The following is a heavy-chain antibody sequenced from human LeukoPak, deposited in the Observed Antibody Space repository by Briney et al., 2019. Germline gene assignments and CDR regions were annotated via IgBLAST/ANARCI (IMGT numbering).Heavy chain of an antibody. CDR1: GYTFSNFG. CDR3: ARDGTSTDDY. CDR2: ISGNNDNP. Sequence: ASVKVSCKTSGYTFSNFGINWVRQAPGQGLEWMGWISGNNDNPNYGQKFQGRFTVTTDSSTSTAYMELRNLRFDDTAVYYCARDGTSTDDYWGQGTLVTVST. D-gene: IGHD2-2*01. J-gene: IGHJ4*02. V-gene: IGHV1-18*01.